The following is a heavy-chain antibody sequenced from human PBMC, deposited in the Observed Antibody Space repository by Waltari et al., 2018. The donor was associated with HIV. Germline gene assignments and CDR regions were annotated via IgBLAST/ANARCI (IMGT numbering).Heavy chain of an antibody. Sequence: QLLESGGGLVKPGGSLRLSCVASGFTFNKFAMNWVRQAPGKVLEWLSSIRGSGGNKYYAESVKGRISISRENSQNTVYLQINSLRVDDTATYYCAKTVPTVTSIFEGLDVWGQGAMVIVSS. V-gene: IGHV3-23*01. CDR1: GFTFNKFA. CDR2: IRGSGGNK. CDR3: AKTVPTVTSIFEGLDV. J-gene: IGHJ3*01. D-gene: IGHD4-17*01.